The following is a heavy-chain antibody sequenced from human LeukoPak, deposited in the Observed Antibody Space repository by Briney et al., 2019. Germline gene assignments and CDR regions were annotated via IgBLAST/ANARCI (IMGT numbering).Heavy chain of an antibody. CDR3: ARHDRRGYSYGSDY. CDR2: IYYSGST. V-gene: IGHV4-61*05. CDR1: GGSISTDNCY. Sequence: SETLSLTCTVSGGSISTDNCYWGWIRQPPGKGLEWIGYIYYSGSTNYNPSLKSRVTISVDTSKNQFSLKLSSVTAADTAVYYCARHDRRGYSYGSDYWGQGTVVTVSS. J-gene: IGHJ4*02. D-gene: IGHD5-18*01.